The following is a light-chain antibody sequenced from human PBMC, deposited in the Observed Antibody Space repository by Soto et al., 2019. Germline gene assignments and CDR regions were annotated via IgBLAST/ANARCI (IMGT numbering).Light chain of an antibody. CDR2: DVS. CDR3: SSYTSSSTYV. CDR1: SSDVGGYNY. Sequence: QSALTQPASVSGSPGQSITISCTGTSSDVGGYNYVSWYQQHPGKAPKLMIYDVSNRPSGLSNRFSGYKSGNTASPTISGLQAEDEADYYCSSYTSSSTYVFGTGTKVTVL. J-gene: IGLJ1*01. V-gene: IGLV2-14*01.